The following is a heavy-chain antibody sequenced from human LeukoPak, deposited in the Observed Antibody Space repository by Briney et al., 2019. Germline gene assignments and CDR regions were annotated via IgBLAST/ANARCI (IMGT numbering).Heavy chain of an antibody. CDR3: TTPTRSGSYSYYFDY. D-gene: IGHD3-10*01. CDR2: IKSKTDGGTT. Sequence: GGSLRLSCAASGFTFNNAWMRWVRQAPGKGLEWVGLIKSKTDGGTTDYAAPVKGRFTISRDDSKNTLYLQMNSLKTEDTAVYYCTTPTRSGSYSYYFDYWGQGTLVTVSS. CDR1: GFTFNNAW. J-gene: IGHJ4*02. V-gene: IGHV3-15*01.